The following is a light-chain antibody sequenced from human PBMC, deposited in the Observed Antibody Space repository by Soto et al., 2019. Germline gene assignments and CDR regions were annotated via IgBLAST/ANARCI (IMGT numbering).Light chain of an antibody. CDR2: AAS. J-gene: IGKJ5*01. CDR1: QSLAGH. CDR3: QQRSGVIT. V-gene: IGKV3-11*01. Sequence: EIVLTQSPASLSLSPGERATLSCRDSQSLAGHLAWYQQKPGQAPRLLIYAASNRATGIPARFTGSGFGTYFTLTISSLEPEDFAVYYCQQRSGVITFGRGTRLEIK.